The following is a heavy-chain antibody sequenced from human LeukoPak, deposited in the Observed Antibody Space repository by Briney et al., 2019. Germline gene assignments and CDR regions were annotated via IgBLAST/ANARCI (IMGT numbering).Heavy chain of an antibody. CDR2: ISYDGSNK. D-gene: IGHD4-17*01. CDR1: GFTFSSYA. J-gene: IGHJ4*02. Sequence: GGSLRLSCAASGFTFSSYAMHWVSQAPGKGLEWVAVISYDGSNKYYADSVKGRFTISRDNSKNTLYLQMNSLRAEDTAVYYCAATYGDCVGGFDYWGQGTLVTVSS. CDR3: AATYGDCVGGFDY. V-gene: IGHV3-30-3*01.